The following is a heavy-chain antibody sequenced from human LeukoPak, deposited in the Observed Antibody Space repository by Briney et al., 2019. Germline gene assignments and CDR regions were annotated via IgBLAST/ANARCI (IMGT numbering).Heavy chain of an antibody. CDR1: GFTFDDYT. V-gene: IGHV3-43*01. Sequence: GGSLRLSCAASGFTFDDYTMHWVRQAPGKGLEWVSLISWDGGSTYYADSVKGRFTISRDNAKNSLYLQMNSLRADDTAVYYCARDRYYYDSSGHYPGGDYWGQGTMVTVTS. J-gene: IGHJ3*01. CDR2: ISWDGGST. CDR3: ARDRYYYDSSGHYPGGDY. D-gene: IGHD3-22*01.